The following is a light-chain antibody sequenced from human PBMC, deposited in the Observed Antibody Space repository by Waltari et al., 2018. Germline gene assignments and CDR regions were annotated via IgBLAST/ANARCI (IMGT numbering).Light chain of an antibody. CDR3: TSYTSSSTLYV. CDR2: EVT. V-gene: IGLV2-14*01. Sequence: QSALTQPASVSGSPGQSITISCTGTSSDVVGYNYVSWYQQHPGKAPKLIIYEVTNRPSGVSNRFSGSKSGSTASLTISGLQAGDEADYYCTSYTSSSTLYVFGTGTQVTVL. CDR1: SSDVVGYNY. J-gene: IGLJ1*01.